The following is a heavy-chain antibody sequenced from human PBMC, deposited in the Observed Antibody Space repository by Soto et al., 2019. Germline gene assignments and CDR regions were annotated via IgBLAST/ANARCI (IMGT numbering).Heavy chain of an antibody. D-gene: IGHD2-15*01. V-gene: IGHV3-30*18. Sequence: QVQLVESGGGVVQPGNSLRLSCAASGFTFKNYGIHWVRQSPGKGLELVALVSYLGSEKDYIDAVKGRFSVYRDYSKNTIYLHMNSLRPEDTAVYYCAKDRLLRTYYFDAWGKGTRVTVSS. J-gene: IGHJ4*02. CDR2: VSYLGSEK. CDR1: GFTFKNYG. CDR3: AKDRLLRTYYFDA.